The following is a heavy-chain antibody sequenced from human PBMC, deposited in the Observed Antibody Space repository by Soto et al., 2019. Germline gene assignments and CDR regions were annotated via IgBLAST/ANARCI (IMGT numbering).Heavy chain of an antibody. CDR1: GYSFSTYW. V-gene: IGHV5-51*01. CDR3: ARRPPEGGTMDV. D-gene: IGHD3-16*01. Sequence: PGESLKISCKGSGYSFSTYWIAWVRQMPGKGPEWMGIIYPGDSDTRYSLSLQGQVTISADKSISTAYLQWSSLKASDTAIYYCARRPPEGGTMDVWGQGTTVTVSS. CDR2: IYPGDSDT. J-gene: IGHJ6*02.